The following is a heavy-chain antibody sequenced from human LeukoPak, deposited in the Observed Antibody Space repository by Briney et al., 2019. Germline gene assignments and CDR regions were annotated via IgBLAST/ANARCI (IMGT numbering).Heavy chain of an antibody. Sequence: GGSLRLSWVAAGFTASDHNLDWGRKAPGKGLERVGLIRKKSDSYTTEYAASGKGRIRISRDDSTNSVYLQMSSLKSEDTAVYYCADIGGGGSNTRWGEGTGVTVTS. CDR2: IRKKSDSYTT. V-gene: IGHV3-72*01. CDR1: GFTASDHN. CDR3: ADIGGGGSNTR. J-gene: IGHJ1*01. D-gene: IGHD2-15*01.